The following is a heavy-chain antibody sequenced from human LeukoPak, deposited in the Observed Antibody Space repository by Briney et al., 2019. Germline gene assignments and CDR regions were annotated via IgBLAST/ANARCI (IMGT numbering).Heavy chain of an antibody. Sequence: GGSLRLSCAASGFTFSSYAMSWVRQAPGKGLEWVSAISGSGGSTYYADSVKGRFTISRDNSKNTLYLQMNSLRAENTAVYYCAKDLDSSGYYLTCFDYWGQGTVVTVSS. CDR2: ISGSGGST. D-gene: IGHD3-22*01. J-gene: IGHJ4*02. V-gene: IGHV3-23*01. CDR3: AKDLDSSGYYLTCFDY. CDR1: GFTFSSYA.